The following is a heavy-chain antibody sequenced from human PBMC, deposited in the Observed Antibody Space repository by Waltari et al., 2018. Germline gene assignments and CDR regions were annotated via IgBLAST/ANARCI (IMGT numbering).Heavy chain of an antibody. J-gene: IGHJ3*02. V-gene: IGHV4-39*01. D-gene: IGHD6-13*01. CDR3: ARHGPYSSSWTLGAFDI. CDR2: IYYSGST. Sequence: IRQPPGKGLEWIGIIYYSGSTYYNPSLKSRVTISVDTSNNQFSLNLSSVTAADTAVYYCARHGPYSSSWTLGAFDICGQGTMVTVSS.